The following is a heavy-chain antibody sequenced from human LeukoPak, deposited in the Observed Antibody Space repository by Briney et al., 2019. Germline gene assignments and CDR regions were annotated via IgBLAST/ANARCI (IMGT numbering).Heavy chain of an antibody. J-gene: IGHJ5*02. CDR3: ARDGARMPEHWFDP. CDR1: GYTFTGYY. CDR2: INPNSGGT. V-gene: IGHV1-2*02. Sequence: ASVKVSCKASGYTFTGYYMHWVRQAPGQGLEWMGWINPNSGGTNYAQKFQGRVTMTRDTSTSTVYMELSSLRSEDTAVYYCARDGARMPEHWFDPWGQGTLVTVSS. D-gene: IGHD1-14*01.